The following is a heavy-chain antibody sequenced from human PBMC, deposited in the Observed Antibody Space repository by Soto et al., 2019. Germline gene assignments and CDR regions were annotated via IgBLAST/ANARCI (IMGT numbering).Heavy chain of an antibody. CDR3: ASDVSYGMDV. V-gene: IGHV1-69*13. CDR1: GGTLSSYA. J-gene: IGHJ6*02. Sequence: SVKVSCKASGGTLSSYAISWVRQAPGQGLEWMGGIIPIFGTANYAQKFQGRVTITADESTSTAYMELSSLRSGDTAVYYCASDVSYGMDVWGQGTTVTVSS. CDR2: IIPIFGTA.